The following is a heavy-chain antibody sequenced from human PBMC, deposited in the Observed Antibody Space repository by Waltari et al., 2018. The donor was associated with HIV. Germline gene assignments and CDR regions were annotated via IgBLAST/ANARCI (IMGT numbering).Heavy chain of an antibody. Sequence: VQLVQSGAEVKKPGAAVNISCKASGYTFNKYNIHWVRQAPGRGLEWVGIISRSDGTMGYGRKFQGRVPMTSYTSTSTVYMHLNRLISDGTAEYFCARDGLFGVIFYYYCGMDVWGQGTTVIVSS. D-gene: IGHD3-3*01. J-gene: IGHJ6*02. V-gene: IGHV1-46*02. CDR3: ARDGLFGVIFYYYCGMDV. CDR1: GYTFNKYN. CDR2: ISRSDGTM.